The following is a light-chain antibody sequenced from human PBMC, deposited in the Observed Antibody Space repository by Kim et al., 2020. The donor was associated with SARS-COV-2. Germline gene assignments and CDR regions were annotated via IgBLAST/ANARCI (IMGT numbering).Light chain of an antibody. CDR2: QDI. J-gene: IGLJ2*01. CDR3: QAWDNNAAI. CDR1: NLGGRY. V-gene: IGLV3-1*01. Sequence: APGQTATIPCSGDNLGGRYVSWYQQRPGQTPVLVMYQDIERPSGIPDRFSGSNSGNTATLTISGTQAMDEDDYYCQAWDNNAAIFGGGTQLTVL.